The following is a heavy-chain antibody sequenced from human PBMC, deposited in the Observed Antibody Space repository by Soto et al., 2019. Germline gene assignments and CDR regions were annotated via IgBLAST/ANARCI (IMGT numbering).Heavy chain of an antibody. V-gene: IGHV1-18*01. CDR3: ARGSYGDY. D-gene: IGHD3-10*01. J-gene: IGHJ4*02. Sequence: QVHLVQSGAEVKKPGASVKVSCKCSGYTFTSYGITWVRQAPGQGLEWKGWFSAHNGNTNYAQKLQGRVTVTRDTSTSTAYMELRSLRSDDTSVYYCARGSYGDYWGQGALVTVSS. CDR1: GYTFTSYG. CDR2: FSAHNGNT.